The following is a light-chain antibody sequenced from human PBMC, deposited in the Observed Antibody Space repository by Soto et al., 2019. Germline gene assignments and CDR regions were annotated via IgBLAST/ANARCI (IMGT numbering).Light chain of an antibody. V-gene: IGLV1-47*02. CDR1: SSNIGSNY. J-gene: IGLJ3*02. CDR2: SNN. Sequence: QAVVTQPPSASGTPGQRVTSSCSGSSSNIGSNYVYWYQQLPGTAPKLLIYSNNQRPSGVPDRFSGSKSGTSASLAISGLRSEDEADYYCAAWDDSLSGWVFGGGTKLTVL. CDR3: AAWDDSLSGWV.